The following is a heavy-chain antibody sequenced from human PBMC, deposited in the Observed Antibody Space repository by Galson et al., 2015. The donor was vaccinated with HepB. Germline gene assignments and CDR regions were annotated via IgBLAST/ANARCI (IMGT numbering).Heavy chain of an antibody. V-gene: IGHV1-2*02. CDR1: GYTFTGYC. J-gene: IGHJ3*02. CDR3: ATQLERNSDAFDI. CDR2: INPNSGGT. D-gene: IGHD1-1*01. Sequence: SVKVSCKASGYTFTGYCMHWVRQAPGQGLEWMGWINPNSGGTNYAQKFQGRVTMTRDTSISTAYMELSRLRSDDTAVYYCATQLERNSDAFDIWGQGTMVTVSS.